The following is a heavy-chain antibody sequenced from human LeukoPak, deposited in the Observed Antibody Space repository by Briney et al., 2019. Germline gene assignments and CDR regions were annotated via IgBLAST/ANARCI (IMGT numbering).Heavy chain of an antibody. CDR1: GGTFSSYA. V-gene: IGHV1-69*13. D-gene: IGHD1-7*01. Sequence: GASVKVSCKASGGTFSSYAISWVRQAPGQGLEWMGGIIPIFGTANYAQKFQGRVTITADESTSTAYMELSSLRSEDTAVYYCARGPNPGYNWNWDYWGQGTLVTVSS. CDR3: ARGPNPGYNWNWDY. CDR2: IIPIFGTA. J-gene: IGHJ4*02.